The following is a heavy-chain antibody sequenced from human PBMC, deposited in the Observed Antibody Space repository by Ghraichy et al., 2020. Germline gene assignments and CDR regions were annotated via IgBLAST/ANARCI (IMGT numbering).Heavy chain of an antibody. CDR3: ARLDSSGWFPRYYFDN. D-gene: IGHD6-19*01. V-gene: IGHV1-8*01. CDR1: GYIFTGYD. J-gene: IGHJ4*02. CDR2: MNPSSGNT. Sequence: ASVKVSCKASGYIFTGYDINWVRQATGQGLEWAGWMNPSSGNTGYAQKFQGRVTMTRNTSISTAYMELTSLRSEDTAVYYCARLDSSGWFPRYYFDNWGQGTLVTVSS.